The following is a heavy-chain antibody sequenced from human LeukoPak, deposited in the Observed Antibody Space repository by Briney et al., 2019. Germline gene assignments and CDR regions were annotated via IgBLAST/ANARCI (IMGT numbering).Heavy chain of an antibody. V-gene: IGHV1-69*06. J-gene: IGHJ4*02. D-gene: IGHD6-19*01. CDR2: IIPIFGTA. Sequence: ASVKVSCKASGGTFSSYAISWVRQAPGQGLEWMGGIIPIFGTANYAQKFQGRVTITADKSTSTAYMELSSLRSEDTAVYYCARTSKIAVAGQLGYWGQGTLVTVSS. CDR1: GGTFSSYA. CDR3: ARTSKIAVAGQLGY.